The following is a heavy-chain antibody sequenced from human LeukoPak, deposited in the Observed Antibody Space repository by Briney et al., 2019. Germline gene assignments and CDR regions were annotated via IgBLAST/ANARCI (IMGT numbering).Heavy chain of an antibody. Sequence: SETLSLTCTVSGGSISSGSYYWSWIRQPAGTGLECIGHIYTSGNTNYNPSLKSRVTISVDTSKNQFSLKLSSVTAADTAVYYCARSGWYPLYYYYYMDVWGKGTTVTVSS. CDR1: GGSISSGSYY. V-gene: IGHV4-61*09. D-gene: IGHD6-19*01. J-gene: IGHJ6*03. CDR3: ARSGWYPLYYYYYMDV. CDR2: IYTSGNT.